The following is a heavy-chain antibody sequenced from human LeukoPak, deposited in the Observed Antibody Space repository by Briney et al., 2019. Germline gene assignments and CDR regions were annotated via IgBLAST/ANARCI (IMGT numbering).Heavy chain of an antibody. Sequence: PSETLSLTCAVYGGSFSGYYWSWIRQPPGKGLEWIGEINHSGSTNYNPSLKSRVTLSVDTSKNQFSLKLSSVTAADTAVYYCAREVTMVRVMDVWGKGTTVTISS. J-gene: IGHJ6*03. D-gene: IGHD3-10*01. CDR3: AREVTMVRVMDV. V-gene: IGHV4-34*01. CDR1: GGSFSGYY. CDR2: INHSGST.